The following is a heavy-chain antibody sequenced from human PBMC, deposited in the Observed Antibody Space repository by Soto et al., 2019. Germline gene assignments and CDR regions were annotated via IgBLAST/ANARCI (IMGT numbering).Heavy chain of an antibody. D-gene: IGHD5-18*01. CDR3: AKGIQLSYMAVDWFDP. CDR1: GFTFSSYC. Sequence: GGSLRLSCAASGFTFSSYCMSWVRQAPGKGLEWVSAISGSGGSTYYADSVKGRFTISRENSKNTLYLQMNSMRAEDTAVYYCAKGIQLSYMAVDWFDPWGPGTMVTV. J-gene: IGHJ5*02. V-gene: IGHV3-23*01. CDR2: ISGSGGST.